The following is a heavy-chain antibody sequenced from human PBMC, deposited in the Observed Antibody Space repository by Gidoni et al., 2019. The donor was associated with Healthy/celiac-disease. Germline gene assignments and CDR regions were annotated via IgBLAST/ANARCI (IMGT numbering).Heavy chain of an antibody. CDR3: ARTIFGVVIIRYYYYYMDV. D-gene: IGHD3-3*01. CDR2: IIPIFGTA. V-gene: IGHV1-69*01. Sequence: QVQLVQSGAAVTKPGSSVKVSCKASGGPFSSYAISGVRQAPGQGLEWMGGIIPIFGTANYAQKFQGRVTITADESTSTAYMELSSLRSEDTAVYYCARTIFGVVIIRYYYYYMDVWGKGTTVTVSS. CDR1: GGPFSSYA. J-gene: IGHJ6*03.